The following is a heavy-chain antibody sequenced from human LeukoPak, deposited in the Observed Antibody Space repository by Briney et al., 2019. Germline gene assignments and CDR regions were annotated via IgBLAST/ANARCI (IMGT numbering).Heavy chain of an antibody. D-gene: IGHD3-22*01. Sequence: GGSLRLSCTAAGFTFSSYGMHWVRQAPGKGLEWVAFIRYGGSNKYYADSVKGRFTISRDNSKNTLYLQMNSLRAEDTAVYYCAKDHGYYDSSGYLPWGQGTLVTVSS. J-gene: IGHJ5*02. CDR3: AKDHGYYDSSGYLP. V-gene: IGHV3-30*02. CDR2: IRYGGSNK. CDR1: GFTFSSYG.